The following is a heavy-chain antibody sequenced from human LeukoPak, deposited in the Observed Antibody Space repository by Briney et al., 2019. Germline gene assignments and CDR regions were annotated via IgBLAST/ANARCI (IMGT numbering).Heavy chain of an antibody. J-gene: IGHJ6*02. CDR1: GGSISSYY. Sequence: SETLTLTCVVSGGSISSYYWSWIRQPPGKGLEWIGYIYYSGTTNYNPSLKSRVTISLDTSKNQFSLKLSSVPAADTAVYYCARRDWGYYYTMDVWGQGTTVTVSS. CDR2: IYYSGTT. CDR3: ARRDWGYYYTMDV. V-gene: IGHV4-59*01. D-gene: IGHD3/OR15-3a*01.